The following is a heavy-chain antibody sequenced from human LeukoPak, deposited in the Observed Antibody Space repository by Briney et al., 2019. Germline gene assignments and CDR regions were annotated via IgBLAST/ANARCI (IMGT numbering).Heavy chain of an antibody. J-gene: IGHJ6*03. CDR1: GFTFSDFY. CDR3: ARASKGYSYGYGYYYYYMDV. Sequence: GGSLRLSCAASGFTFSDFYMSWIRQAPGKGLEWVSYISSSGSTIYFADSVEGRFTISRDNAKNSLYLQMNSLRAGDTAVYYCARASKGYSYGYGYYYYYMDVWGKGTTVTISS. D-gene: IGHD5-18*01. V-gene: IGHV3-11*01. CDR2: ISSSGSTI.